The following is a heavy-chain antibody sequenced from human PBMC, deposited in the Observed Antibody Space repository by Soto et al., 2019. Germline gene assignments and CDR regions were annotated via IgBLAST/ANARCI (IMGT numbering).Heavy chain of an antibody. J-gene: IGHJ4*02. D-gene: IGHD6-19*01. CDR3: ARIGGWYDIDF. Sequence: PSETLSLTCSVSGGSVSSGSFHWSWIRQPPGKGLQFIGSIFYNGTANYSPSPKNRVSISIDTSQSQFFLQLISVAAADTAVYYCARIGGWYDIDFWGQGSLVTVSS. CDR2: IFYNGTA. CDR1: GGSVSSGSFH. V-gene: IGHV4-61*01.